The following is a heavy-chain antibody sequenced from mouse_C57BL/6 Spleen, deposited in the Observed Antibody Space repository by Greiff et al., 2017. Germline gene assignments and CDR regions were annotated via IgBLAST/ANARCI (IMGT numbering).Heavy chain of an antibody. CDR1: GFNIKDYY. V-gene: IGHV14-1*01. D-gene: IGHD1-1*01. Sequence: VQLQQSGAELVRPGASVKLSCTASGFNIKDYYMHWVKQRPEQGLEWIGRIDPEDGDTEYAPKFQGKATMTADTSSNTAYLQLSSLTSEDTAVYYCTPYYGSSPMDYWCQGTSVTVSS. J-gene: IGHJ4*01. CDR2: IDPEDGDT. CDR3: TPYYGSSPMDY.